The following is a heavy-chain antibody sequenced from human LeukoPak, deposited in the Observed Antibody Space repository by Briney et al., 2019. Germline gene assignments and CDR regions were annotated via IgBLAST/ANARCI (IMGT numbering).Heavy chain of an antibody. CDR3: AKDSRIYQNGMDV. CDR1: GFTFSNYW. CDR2: IKQDGSEK. Sequence: GGSLRLSCAASGFTFSNYWMSWVRQAPGKGLEWVANIKQDGSEKYYVDSVKGRFTISRDNAKNSLYLQMNSLRAEDTAVYYCAKDSRIYQNGMDVWGQGTTVTVSS. V-gene: IGHV3-7*03. D-gene: IGHD5-12*01. J-gene: IGHJ6*02.